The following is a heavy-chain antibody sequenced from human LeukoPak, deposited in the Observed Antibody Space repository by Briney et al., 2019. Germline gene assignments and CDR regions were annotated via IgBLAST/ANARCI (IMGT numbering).Heavy chain of an antibody. CDR2: IKSKTDGGTT. Sequence: GGSLRLSCAASGFTSSNAWMNWVRQAPGKGLEWVGRIKSKTDGGTTDYAAPVKGRFTISRDDSKNTLYLQMNSLKTEDTAVYYCTTVDSSGWYETDYWGQGTLVTVSS. CDR3: TTVDSSGWYETDY. J-gene: IGHJ4*02. CDR1: GFTSSNAW. V-gene: IGHV3-15*07. D-gene: IGHD6-19*01.